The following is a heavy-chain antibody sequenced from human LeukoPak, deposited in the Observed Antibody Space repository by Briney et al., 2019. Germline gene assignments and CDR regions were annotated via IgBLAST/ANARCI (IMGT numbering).Heavy chain of an antibody. CDR3: ARGAAAGIFPYFDY. Sequence: SETLSLTCAVYGGSFSGYYWSWIRQPPGKGLEWIGEINHSGSTNYNPSLKSRVTISVDTSKNQFSLKLSSVTAADTAVYYCARGAAAGIFPYFDYWGQGTLVTVSS. J-gene: IGHJ4*02. D-gene: IGHD6-13*01. V-gene: IGHV4-34*01. CDR2: INHSGST. CDR1: GGSFSGYY.